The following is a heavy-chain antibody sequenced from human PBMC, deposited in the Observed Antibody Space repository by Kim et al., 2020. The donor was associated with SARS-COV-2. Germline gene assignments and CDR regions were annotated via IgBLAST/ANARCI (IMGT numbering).Heavy chain of an antibody. V-gene: IGHV1-46*03. CDR2: INPSGGST. CDR1: GYTFTSYY. J-gene: IGHJ4*02. Sequence: ASVKVSCKASGYTFTSYYMHWVRQAPGQGLEWMGIINPSGGSTSYAQKFQGRVTMTRDTSTSTVYMELSSLRSEDTAVYYCALMYYYDSSGYLGFYYFDYCGQGTLVTVSS. CDR3: ALMYYYDSSGYLGFYYFDY. D-gene: IGHD3-22*01.